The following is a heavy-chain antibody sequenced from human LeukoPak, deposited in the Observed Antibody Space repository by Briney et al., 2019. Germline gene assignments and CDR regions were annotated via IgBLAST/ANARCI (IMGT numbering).Heavy chain of an antibody. D-gene: IGHD2/OR15-2a*01. J-gene: IGHJ4*02. CDR2: ISGSGGST. Sequence: PGGSLRLSCAASGFTFSSYAMSWVRQAPGRGLEWVSAISGSGGSTYYADSVKGRFTISRDNAKSLLYLQMNSLRAEDTAVYYCTTFYTRLTDYWGQGALVTVSS. V-gene: IGHV3-23*01. CDR1: GFTFSSYA. CDR3: TTFYTRLTDY.